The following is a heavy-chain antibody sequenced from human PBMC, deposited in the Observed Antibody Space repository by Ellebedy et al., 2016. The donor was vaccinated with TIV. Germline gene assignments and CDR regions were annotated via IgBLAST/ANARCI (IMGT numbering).Heavy chain of an antibody. D-gene: IGHD4-17*01. V-gene: IGHV4-59*01. CDR1: NDSIGRYF. Sequence: MPSGTLSLTCTVSNDSIGRYFWNWMRQTPGKGLEWIGYIFYSGTTTYNPSLKSRVAISVDTSKNQFSLKLSSVTAADTAIYYCARRLRYGDWYFDLWGRGTLVTVSS. CDR2: IFYSGTT. J-gene: IGHJ2*01. CDR3: ARRLRYGDWYFDL.